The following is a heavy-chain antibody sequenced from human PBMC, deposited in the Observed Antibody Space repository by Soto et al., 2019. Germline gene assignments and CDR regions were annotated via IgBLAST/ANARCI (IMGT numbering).Heavy chain of an antibody. V-gene: IGHV1-2*02. J-gene: IGHJ4*02. CDR3: ARDRSKALPVHGPFND. D-gene: IGHD2-8*01. CDR2: INPNSGGT. Sequence: ASVKVSCKASGYTFTGYYMHWVRQAPGQGLEWMGWINPNSGGTNYAQKVQGRVTMTRDTSISTAYMELSRLSSHDTAVYYCARDRSKALPVHGPFNDWGQGTLVNVSS. CDR1: GYTFTGYY.